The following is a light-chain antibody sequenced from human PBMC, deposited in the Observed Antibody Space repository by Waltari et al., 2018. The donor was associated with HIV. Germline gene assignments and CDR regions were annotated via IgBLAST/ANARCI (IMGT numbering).Light chain of an antibody. CDR1: QSLLYRSENKTF. V-gene: IGKV4-1*01. J-gene: IGKJ2*01. CDR2: WAS. Sequence: DVLVTQSPDSLAVSVGETATLNCKYNQSLLYRSENKTFLAWYQQKPGQRPKLLIYWASTRQSGVPDRFSGSGSGTDFTLTISTLQAEDVAVYYCQQYHRVPYTFGQGTKLQIK. CDR3: QQYHRVPYT.